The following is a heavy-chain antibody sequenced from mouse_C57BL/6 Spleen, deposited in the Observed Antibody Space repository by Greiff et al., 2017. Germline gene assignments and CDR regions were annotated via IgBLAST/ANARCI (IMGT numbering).Heavy chain of an antibody. Sequence: VQLQQPGAELVKPGASVKLSCKASGYTFTSYWMQWVKQRPGQGLEWIGEIDPSDSYTNYNQKFKGKATLTVDTSSSTAYMQLSSLTSDDSAVYYCARWVDPYYFDYWGQGTTLTVSS. CDR3: ARWVDPYYFDY. V-gene: IGHV1-50*01. CDR1: GYTFTSYW. CDR2: IDPSDSYT. J-gene: IGHJ2*01.